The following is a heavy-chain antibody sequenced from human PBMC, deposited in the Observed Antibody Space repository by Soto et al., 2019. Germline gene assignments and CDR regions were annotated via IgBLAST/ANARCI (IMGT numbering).Heavy chain of an antibody. CDR1: GYTFIRYG. V-gene: IGHV1-18*01. D-gene: IGHD3-16*01. CDR2: ISPYNDYT. CDR3: ARGGYYDNFWKKLNYYGLDV. Sequence: QVQLVQSAAEVKKPGASVKVTGKASGYTFIRYGITWVRQAPGQGLEWVAWISPYNDYTEYAQKFNGRVTMTTDTSTRTVTMAQRGLRADDTAVYYCARGGYYDNFWKKLNYYGLDVWGQGTTVTVSS. J-gene: IGHJ6*02.